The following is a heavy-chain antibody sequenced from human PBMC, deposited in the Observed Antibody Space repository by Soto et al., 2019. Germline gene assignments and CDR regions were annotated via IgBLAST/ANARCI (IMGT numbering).Heavy chain of an antibody. J-gene: IGHJ2*01. CDR1: YA. V-gene: IGHV3-23*01. D-gene: IGHD3-10*02. CDR3: GSHDVLPSSAVLLTRASDL. CDR2: ISGSGGST. Sequence: YACRRLLHTKGKGLEWVSAISGSGGSTYYADSVKGRFTISRDNSKNTLYLQMNSLRAEDTAVYNWGSHDVLPSSAVLLTRASDL.